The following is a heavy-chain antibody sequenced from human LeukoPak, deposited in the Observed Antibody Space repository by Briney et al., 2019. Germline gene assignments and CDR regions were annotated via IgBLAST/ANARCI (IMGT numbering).Heavy chain of an antibody. CDR2: FYSGGST. J-gene: IGHJ4*02. D-gene: IGHD6-19*01. Sequence: GGSLRLSCAASGSTLSNYAISWVRQAPGKGLEWVSVFYSGGSTKYADSVKGRFTISRDDFKNTLYLQMNSLRAEDTAVYYCARDPSSGWYLGHWGQGILVTVSS. CDR3: ARDPSSGWYLGH. CDR1: GSTLSNYA. V-gene: IGHV3-53*01.